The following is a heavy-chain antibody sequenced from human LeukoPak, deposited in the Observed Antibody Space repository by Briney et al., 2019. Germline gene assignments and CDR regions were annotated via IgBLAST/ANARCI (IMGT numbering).Heavy chain of an antibody. CDR3: ARGQNWNHDS. V-gene: IGHV3-7*04. Sequence: GGSLRLSCVASGFTFSSYWMSWVRQAPGKGLEWVANIKGDGSEKYHVDSVKDRFTISRDNAKNSLYLQMNSLRVEDTAVYFCARGQNWNHDSWGQGTLVTVST. J-gene: IGHJ4*02. CDR2: IKGDGSEK. D-gene: IGHD1-1*01. CDR1: GFTFSSYW.